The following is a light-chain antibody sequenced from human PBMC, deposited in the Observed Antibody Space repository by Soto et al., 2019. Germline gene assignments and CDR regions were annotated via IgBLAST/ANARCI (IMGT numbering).Light chain of an antibody. Sequence: QSALTQPSSMSGSSGQSITISCTGTSSDIGAYEHVSWYQQRPGRAPKVLIYDVRIRPSEVSNRFSGSKSGDTASLTISGLQAEDEAVYYCASKTTSSTVLFGGGTKLTVL. V-gene: IGLV2-14*03. CDR1: SSDIGAYEH. J-gene: IGLJ2*01. CDR2: DVR. CDR3: ASKTTSSTVL.